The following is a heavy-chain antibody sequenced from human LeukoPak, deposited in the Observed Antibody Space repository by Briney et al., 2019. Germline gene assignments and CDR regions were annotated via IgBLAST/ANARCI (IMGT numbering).Heavy chain of an antibody. CDR2: INHSGST. Sequence: KPSETLSLSCAVYGGSFSGYYWSWIRQPPGKGLEWIGEINHSGSTNYNPSLKSRVTISVDTSKNQFSLKLSSVTAADTAVYYCAREGSSASRDGFDIWGQGTMVTVSS. CDR3: AREGSSASRDGFDI. V-gene: IGHV4-34*01. J-gene: IGHJ3*02. CDR1: GGSFSGYY.